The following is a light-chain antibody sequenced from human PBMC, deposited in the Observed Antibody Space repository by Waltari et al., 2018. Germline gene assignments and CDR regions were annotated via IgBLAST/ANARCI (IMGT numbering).Light chain of an antibody. CDR3: QKYDRLPAT. V-gene: IGKV3-20*01. CDR1: QSVSRF. J-gene: IGKJ1*01. CDR2: RAS. Sequence: EIVLTQSPGTLSLSPGERGTLSCRASQSVSRFLAWYQQKPGQAPRPLIYRASTRATGIPDRFSGSGSGTDFSLTISRLEPEDVAVYYCQKYDRLPATFGQGTKVEIK.